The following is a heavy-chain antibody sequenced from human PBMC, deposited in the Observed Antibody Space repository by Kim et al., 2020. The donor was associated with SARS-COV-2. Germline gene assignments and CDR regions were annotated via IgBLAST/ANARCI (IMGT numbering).Heavy chain of an antibody. Sequence: SVKGRFTIARDNSKNTLDLQMNSLRAEDTAAYYCAKDPYYYDSSGYYSDYWGQGTLVTVSS. CDR3: AKDPYYYDSSGYYSDY. J-gene: IGHJ4*02. V-gene: IGHV3-23*01. D-gene: IGHD3-22*01.